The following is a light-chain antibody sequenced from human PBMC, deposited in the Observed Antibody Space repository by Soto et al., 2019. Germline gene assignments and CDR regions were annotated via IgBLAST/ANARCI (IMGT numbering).Light chain of an antibody. Sequence: QSVLTQPPSVSGAPRQTVTISCTGSSSNIGAGYDVHWYQQLPGTAPKLLIYDNSNRPSGVPYRFSGSKSGASASLAITGLQAEDEADYYCQSYDTSLSGYVFGTGTKVTVL. J-gene: IGLJ1*01. CDR3: QSYDTSLSGYV. CDR2: DNS. CDR1: SSNIGAGYD. V-gene: IGLV1-40*01.